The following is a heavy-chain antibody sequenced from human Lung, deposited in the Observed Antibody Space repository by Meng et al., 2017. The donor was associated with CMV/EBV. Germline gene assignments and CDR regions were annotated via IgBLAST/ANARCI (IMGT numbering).Heavy chain of an antibody. V-gene: IGHV3-23*03. CDR1: GFTFTSYG. CDR3: VKGAAGLVP. Sequence: GGSXRLSFAASGFTFTSYGMSWVRQAPGKGLEWVSLIYNDGSRTYYADSVKGRFTISRDNSKNTVSLQMNNLRVEDSAVYYCVKGAAGLVPWGQGTLVTVSS. J-gene: IGHJ4*02. D-gene: IGHD3/OR15-3a*01. CDR2: IYNDGSRT.